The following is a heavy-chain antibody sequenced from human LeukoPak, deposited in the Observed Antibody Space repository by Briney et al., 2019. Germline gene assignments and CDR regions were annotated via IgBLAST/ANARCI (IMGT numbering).Heavy chain of an antibody. Sequence: GGSLRLSCAASGFTFSSYAMHWVRQAPGKGLEWVAFISYDGSNKYYADSVKGRFTISRDNSKNTLYVQVNSLGTEDTAAYYCAKGSYYDSSGSFYFDYWGQGTLVTVSS. V-gene: IGHV3-30-3*01. J-gene: IGHJ4*02. D-gene: IGHD3-22*01. CDR2: ISYDGSNK. CDR3: AKGSYYDSSGSFYFDY. CDR1: GFTFSSYA.